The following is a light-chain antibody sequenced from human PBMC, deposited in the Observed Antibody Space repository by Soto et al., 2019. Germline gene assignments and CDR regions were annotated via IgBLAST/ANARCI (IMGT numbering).Light chain of an antibody. CDR2: GAS. Sequence: EIVLTQSPGPLSLSPGERGTLFCRASQSVSSSYLAWYQQKPGQAPRLLMYGASSRATGIPDRFSGSGSGTDFTLTISRLEPEDFAVYYCQHYGSSVWTFGQGTKVEIK. CDR3: QHYGSSVWT. CDR1: QSVSSSY. V-gene: IGKV3-20*01. J-gene: IGKJ1*01.